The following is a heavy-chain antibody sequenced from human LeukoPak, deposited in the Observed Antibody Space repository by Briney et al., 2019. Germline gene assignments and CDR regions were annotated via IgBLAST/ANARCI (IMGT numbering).Heavy chain of an antibody. CDR1: GGSISISSYY. V-gene: IGHV4-39*01. J-gene: IGHJ4*02. D-gene: IGHD3-22*01. Sequence: PSETLSLTCTVSGGSISISSYYWGWIRQPPGNGLEWIVSIYYSGSTYYNPSLKSRVTISVDTSKNQFSLKLSSVTAADTAVYYCARLKYYYDSSGYYSYFDYWGQGTLVTVSS. CDR2: IYYSGST. CDR3: ARLKYYYDSSGYYSYFDY.